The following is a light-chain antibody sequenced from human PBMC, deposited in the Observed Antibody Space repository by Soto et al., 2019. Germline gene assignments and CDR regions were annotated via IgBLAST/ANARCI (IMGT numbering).Light chain of an antibody. J-gene: IGKJ2*03. CDR3: QQYSYWYS. Sequence: EIVMTQSPATLSVSPGERATLSCRASQSVSSSLAWYQQKPGQAPRLLMYHASTRATGIPARFSGSGSGTEFTLTISSLQSEDLAVYYCQQYSYWYSFGQGTKLEIK. CDR2: HAS. CDR1: QSVSSS. V-gene: IGKV3-15*01.